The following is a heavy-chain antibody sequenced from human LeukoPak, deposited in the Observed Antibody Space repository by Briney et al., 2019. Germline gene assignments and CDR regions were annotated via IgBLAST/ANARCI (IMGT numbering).Heavy chain of an antibody. Sequence: ASVKVSCKASGYTFTSYGISWVRQAPGQGLEWMGWINPNSGGTNYAQKFQGRVTMTRDTSISTAYMELSRLRSDDTAVYYCARRIAVAGTNWFDPWGQGTLVTVSS. J-gene: IGHJ5*02. CDR1: GYTFTSYG. CDR3: ARRIAVAGTNWFDP. D-gene: IGHD6-19*01. CDR2: INPNSGGT. V-gene: IGHV1-2*02.